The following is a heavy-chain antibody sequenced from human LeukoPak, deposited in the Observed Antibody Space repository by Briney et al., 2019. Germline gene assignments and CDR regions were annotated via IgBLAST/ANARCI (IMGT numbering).Heavy chain of an antibody. CDR2: IYYSGST. D-gene: IGHD1-14*01. CDR3: ATGSLTPSDY. Sequence: SETLSLTCTVSGGSISSHYWSWIRQPPGKGLEWIGYIYYSGSTNYNPSLKSRVTISVDTSKNQFSLKLSSVTAADTAVYYCATGSLTPSDYWGQGTLVTVSS. CDR1: GGSISSHY. J-gene: IGHJ4*02. V-gene: IGHV4-59*11.